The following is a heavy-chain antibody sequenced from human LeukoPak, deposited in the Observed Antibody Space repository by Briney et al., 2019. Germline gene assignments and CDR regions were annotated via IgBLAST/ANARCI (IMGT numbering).Heavy chain of an antibody. CDR3: AKALIAAAGTFDY. J-gene: IGHJ4*02. Sequence: GGSLTLSCAASGSTLSSYATSWVRQAPGKGLEWVSAISGSGGSTYYADSVKGRFTISRDNSKNTLYLQMNSLRGEDTAVYYCAKALIAAAGTFDYWGQGTLVTVSS. CDR2: ISGSGGST. V-gene: IGHV3-23*01. CDR1: GSTLSSYA. D-gene: IGHD6-13*01.